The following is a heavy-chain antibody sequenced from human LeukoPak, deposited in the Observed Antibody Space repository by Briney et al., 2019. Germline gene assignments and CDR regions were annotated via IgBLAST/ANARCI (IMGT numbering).Heavy chain of an antibody. Sequence: ASVKVSCKASGYTFTGYGISWVRQAPGQGLEWMGWISAYNGNTNYAQKLQGRVTMTTDTSTSTAYMELRSLRSDDTAVYYCARMGGYNYKDSLFAAFDIWGQGTMVTVSS. J-gene: IGHJ3*02. V-gene: IGHV1-18*01. CDR3: ARMGGYNYKDSLFAAFDI. D-gene: IGHD5-24*01. CDR2: ISAYNGNT. CDR1: GYTFTGYG.